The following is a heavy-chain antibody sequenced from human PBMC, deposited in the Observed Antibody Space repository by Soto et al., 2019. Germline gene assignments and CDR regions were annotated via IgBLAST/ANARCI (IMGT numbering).Heavy chain of an antibody. CDR2: ISGSGGST. D-gene: IGHD1-1*01. V-gene: IGHV3-23*01. CDR1: GFTFSRYA. CDR3: AIDQLPSVDHCYYSYYMDG. J-gene: IGHJ6*03. Sequence: GGSLRLSCAAAGFTFSRYAMSWVRQASGKGLEWVSAISGSGGSTYYADSVKGRFTISRDNSKNTLDLQMNSMRAEDTAVYYCAIDQLPSVDHCYYSYYMDGWGKGTRVTVAS.